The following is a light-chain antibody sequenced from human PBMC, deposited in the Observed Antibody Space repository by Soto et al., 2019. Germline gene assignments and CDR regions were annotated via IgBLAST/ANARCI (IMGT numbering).Light chain of an antibody. CDR1: SSNIGSNT. J-gene: IGLJ2*01. CDR2: SNN. Sequence: QSVLTQPPSASGTPGQKVTISCAGSSSNIGSNTVNWYQQLPGTAPKLLIYSNNQRPSGVPDRFSGSKSGTSASLAISGLQYEGEADYYCAAWDDSLNGRGVFGGGTKLTVL. V-gene: IGLV1-44*01. CDR3: AAWDDSLNGRGV.